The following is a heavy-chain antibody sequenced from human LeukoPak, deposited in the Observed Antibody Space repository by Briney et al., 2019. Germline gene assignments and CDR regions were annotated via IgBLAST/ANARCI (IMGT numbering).Heavy chain of an antibody. CDR2: ISSSGSTI. V-gene: IGHV3-48*03. CDR3: ASPQYYYDSSGYSYYFDY. Sequence: GGSLRLSCAASGFTFSSYEMNWVRQAPRKGLEWVSYISSSGSTIYYADSVKGRFTISRDNAKNSLYLQMNSLRAEDTAVYYCASPQYYYDSSGYSYYFDYWGQGTLVTVSS. CDR1: GFTFSSYE. D-gene: IGHD3-22*01. J-gene: IGHJ4*02.